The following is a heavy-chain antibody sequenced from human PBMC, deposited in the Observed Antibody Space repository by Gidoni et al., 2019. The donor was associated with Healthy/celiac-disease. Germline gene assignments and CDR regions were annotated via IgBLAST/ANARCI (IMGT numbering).Heavy chain of an antibody. J-gene: IGHJ5*02. CDR1: GSSIRIYY. D-gene: IGHD3-22*01. Sequence: QVQLQESGPGLVQPSETLSLTCTVSGSSIRIYYWSWIRQPPGKGLEWIGYIYYSGSTNYNPSLKSRVTISVDTSKNQCSLKLSSVTAADTAVYYCARESGDSSGSNWFDPWGQGTLVTVSS. CDR2: IYYSGST. CDR3: ARESGDSSGSNWFDP. V-gene: IGHV4-59*01.